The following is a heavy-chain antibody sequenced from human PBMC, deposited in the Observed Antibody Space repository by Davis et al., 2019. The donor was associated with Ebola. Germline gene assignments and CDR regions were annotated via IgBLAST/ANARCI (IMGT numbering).Heavy chain of an antibody. D-gene: IGHD6-13*01. Sequence: GGSLRLSCAASGFTFSSYAMHWVRQAPGKGLEWVAVISYDGNTKYYADSVKGRFTISRDSSKNTLYLQMDSLRAEDTAVYYCAKVKYYSTWRGGFDSWGQGTLVTVPS. CDR2: ISYDGNTK. CDR3: AKVKYYSTWRGGFDS. V-gene: IGHV3-30*04. CDR1: GFTFSSYA. J-gene: IGHJ4*02.